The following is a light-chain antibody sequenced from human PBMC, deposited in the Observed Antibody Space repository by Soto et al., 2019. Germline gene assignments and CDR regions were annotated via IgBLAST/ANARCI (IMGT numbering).Light chain of an antibody. CDR2: DVT. CDR3: CSYVGSYTSYV. J-gene: IGLJ1*01. Sequence: QPVLTQPRSVSGSPGQPVTISCTGTSSDVGTYNFVSWYQQHPGKAPKFMIYDVTKRPSGVPDRFSGSKSGNTASLTISGLQAEDEADYYCCSYVGSYTSYVFGTGTKLTVL. V-gene: IGLV2-11*01. CDR1: SSDVGTYNF.